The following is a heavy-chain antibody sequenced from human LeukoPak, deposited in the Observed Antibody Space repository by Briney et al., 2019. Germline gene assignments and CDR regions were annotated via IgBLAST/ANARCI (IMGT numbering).Heavy chain of an antibody. CDR3: ARRPRGNYLFQY. J-gene: IGHJ4*02. D-gene: IGHD1-26*01. CDR2: IYLSDSDI. V-gene: IGHV5-51*01. CDR1: GYSFSTDW. Sequence: PGESLKISCKGSGYSFSTDWIGWVRQMPGKGLEWMGVIYLSDSDIRYSPSFEGQVTISADKSISTAYLQWSSLKASDTGIYYCARRPRGNYLFQYWGQGTPVTVSS.